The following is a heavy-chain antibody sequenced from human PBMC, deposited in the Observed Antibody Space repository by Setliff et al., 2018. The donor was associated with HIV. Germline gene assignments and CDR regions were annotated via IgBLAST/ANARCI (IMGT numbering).Heavy chain of an antibody. Sequence: ASVKVSCKASGGSFTSFAISWVRQAPGQGLEWMGGSIPIYGTPNYAQKFQGRITISTDASTSTAYMELNSLRSEDTAVYYCARNDASGSHYRLDYWGQGTLVTVSS. CDR1: GGSFTSFA. V-gene: IGHV1-69*05. CDR2: SIPIYGTP. J-gene: IGHJ4*02. CDR3: ARNDASGSHYRLDY. D-gene: IGHD3-10*01.